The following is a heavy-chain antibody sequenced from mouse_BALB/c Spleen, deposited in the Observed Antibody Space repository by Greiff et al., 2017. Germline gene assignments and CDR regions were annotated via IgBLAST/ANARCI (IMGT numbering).Heavy chain of an antibody. V-gene: IGHV5-12-1*01. CDR1: GFAFSSYD. D-gene: IGHD2-3*01. J-gene: IGHJ3*01. CDR2: ISSGGGST. Sequence: EVMLVESGGGLVKPGGSLKLSCAASGFAFSSYDMSWVRQTPEKRLEWVAYISSGGGSTYYPDSVKGRFTISRDNAKNTLYLQMSSLKSEDTAMYYCTRDHDGYYPAWFAYWGQGTLVTVSA. CDR3: TRDHDGYYPAWFAY.